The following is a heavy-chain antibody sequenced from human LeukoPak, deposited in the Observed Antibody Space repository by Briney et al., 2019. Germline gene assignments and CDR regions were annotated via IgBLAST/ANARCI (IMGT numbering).Heavy chain of an antibody. J-gene: IGHJ4*02. CDR3: ARYCSGGCYSGVDY. D-gene: IGHD2-15*01. CDR1: GFTFSSYE. V-gene: IGHV3-30*03. CDR2: ILYDEK. Sequence: PGGSLRLSCAASGFTFSSYEMNWVRQAPGKGLEWVALILYDEKYYADSVKGRFTISRDNSKNTLYLQMDSLRAEDTAVYYCARYCSGGCYSGVDYWGQGTLVTVPS.